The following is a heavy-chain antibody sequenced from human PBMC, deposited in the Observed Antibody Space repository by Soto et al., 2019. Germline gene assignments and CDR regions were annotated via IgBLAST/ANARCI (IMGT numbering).Heavy chain of an antibody. V-gene: IGHV1-46*03. Sequence: QVQLVQSGAEVKKPGASVKVSCKASGYTFTSYYMHWVRQAPGQGLEWMGIINPSGGSTSYAQKFQGRVTMTRDTSTSTVYMELSSLRSEDTAVYYCVRETYYYDSSGYDPDYWGQGTLVTVSS. CDR3: VRETYYYDSSGYDPDY. J-gene: IGHJ4*02. D-gene: IGHD3-22*01. CDR1: GYTFTSYY. CDR2: INPSGGST.